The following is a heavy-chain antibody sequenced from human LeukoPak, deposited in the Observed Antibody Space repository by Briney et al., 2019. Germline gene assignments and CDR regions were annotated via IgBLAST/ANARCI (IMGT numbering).Heavy chain of an antibody. CDR3: ARGGNYYDSSPLDY. D-gene: IGHD3-22*01. CDR1: GGSISSYY. CDR2: IYYSGST. V-gene: IGHV4-59*01. J-gene: IGHJ4*02. Sequence: SETLSLTCTVSGGSISSYYWSWIRQPPGKGLEWIGYIYYSGSTNYNPSLKSRVTISVDTSKNQFSLKLSSVTTADTAVYYCARGGNYYDSSPLDYWGQGTLVTVSS.